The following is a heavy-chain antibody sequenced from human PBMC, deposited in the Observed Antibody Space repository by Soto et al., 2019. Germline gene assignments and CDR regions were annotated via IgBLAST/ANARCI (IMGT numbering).Heavy chain of an antibody. J-gene: IGHJ4*02. CDR1: GFTFSNYA. CDR2: ISHKSSAI. CDR3: AKGGSSWARFDY. D-gene: IGHD6-13*01. V-gene: IGHV3-48*01. Sequence: PGGSLRLSCAASGFTFSNYAMNWVRQAPGKGLEWVSYISHKSSAIYHADSVKGRFTISRDNSENTLYLQMNSLRAGDTAVYYCAKGGSSWARFDYWGQGTLVTVSS.